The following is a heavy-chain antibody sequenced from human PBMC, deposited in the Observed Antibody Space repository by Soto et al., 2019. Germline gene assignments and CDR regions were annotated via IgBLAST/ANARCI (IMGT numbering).Heavy chain of an antibody. Sequence: GGSLRLSCAASGFTFSSYSMNWVRQAPGKGLEWVSYISSSSSTIYYADSVKGRFTISRDNAKNSLYLQMNSLRAEDTAVYYCARHTSGYDTKNDYWGQGTLVTVSS. V-gene: IGHV3-48*01. CDR3: ARHTSGYDTKNDY. CDR1: GFTFSSYS. CDR2: ISSSSSTI. J-gene: IGHJ4*02. D-gene: IGHD5-12*01.